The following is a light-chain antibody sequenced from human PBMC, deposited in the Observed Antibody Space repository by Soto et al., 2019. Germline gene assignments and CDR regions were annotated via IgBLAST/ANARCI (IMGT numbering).Light chain of an antibody. Sequence: QSVLTQPPSASGSPGQSVTISCTGTSSDVGAYNYVSWYQQYPGKAPKLMIYEVNTRPSGVPDRFSGSKSGKTASLTVSGLQPEDEADYPCTSYAGSNIWVFGGGTKLTV. J-gene: IGLJ3*02. CDR1: SSDVGAYNY. CDR3: TSYAGSNIWV. V-gene: IGLV2-8*01. CDR2: EVN.